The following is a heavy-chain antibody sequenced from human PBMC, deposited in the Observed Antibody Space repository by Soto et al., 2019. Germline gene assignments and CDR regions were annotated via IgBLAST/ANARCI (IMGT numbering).Heavy chain of an antibody. Sequence: EVQLLESGGGLVQPGGSLRLSCAASGFTFSSYAMSWVRQAPGKGPEWVSAISGSGGSTYYADSVKGRFTISRDNSKNPLYLQMNSLRAEDTAVYYCAKGSIAWSPPTYDYGDYGGDAFDIWGQGTMVTVSS. CDR1: GFTFSSYA. CDR2: ISGSGGST. D-gene: IGHD4-17*01. CDR3: AKGSIAWSPPTYDYGDYGGDAFDI. J-gene: IGHJ3*02. V-gene: IGHV3-23*01.